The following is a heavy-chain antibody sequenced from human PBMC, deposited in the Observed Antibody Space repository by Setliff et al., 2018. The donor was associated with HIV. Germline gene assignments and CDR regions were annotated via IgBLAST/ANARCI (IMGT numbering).Heavy chain of an antibody. CDR1: GGSISGSSYF. V-gene: IGHV4-39*01. J-gene: IGHJ4*02. CDR2: ISYSGST. CDR3: ARLAGQRTIAAADYFLDF. D-gene: IGHD6-13*01. Sequence: PSETLSLTCTVSGGSISGSSYFLAWIRQPPGRGLEWIGSISYSGSTSYNPSLESRVTLFLDTSKNQFSLTLNSLTAADTAVYYCARLAGQRTIAAADYFLDFWGQGALVTVSS.